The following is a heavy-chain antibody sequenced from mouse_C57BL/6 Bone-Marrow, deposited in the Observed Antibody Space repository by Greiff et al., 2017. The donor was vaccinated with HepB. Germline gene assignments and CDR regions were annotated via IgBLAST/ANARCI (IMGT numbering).Heavy chain of an antibody. V-gene: IGHV14-4*01. J-gene: IGHJ3*01. Sequence: EVQLQQSGAELVRPGASVKLSCTASGFNIKDDYMHWVKQRPEQGLEWIGWIDPENGDTEYASKFQGKATITADTSSNTAYLQLSSLTSGDTAVYYCTTGLRRRTWFAYWGQGTLVTVSA. CDR2: IDPENGDT. D-gene: IGHD2-2*01. CDR3: TTGLRRRTWFAY. CDR1: GFNIKDDY.